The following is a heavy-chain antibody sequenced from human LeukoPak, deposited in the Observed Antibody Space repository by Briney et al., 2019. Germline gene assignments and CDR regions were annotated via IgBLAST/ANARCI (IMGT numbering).Heavy chain of an antibody. Sequence: PGGALRLSCAASGFTVSCNYMCWVRPATGGGLELGSIIYIGGITYYADSLKGRFTISRDSSKNTLYLQMNSLRAEDTAVYYCARDLSNGFDYWGQGTLVTVSS. CDR2: IYIGGIT. CDR1: GFTVSCNY. J-gene: IGHJ4*02. V-gene: IGHV3-53*01. D-gene: IGHD6-25*01. CDR3: ARDLSNGFDY.